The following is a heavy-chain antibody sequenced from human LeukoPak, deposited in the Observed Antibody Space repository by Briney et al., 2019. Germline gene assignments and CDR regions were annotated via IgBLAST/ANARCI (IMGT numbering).Heavy chain of an antibody. J-gene: IGHJ6*02. Sequence: SETLSLTCAVYGGSFSGYYWSWTRQPPGRGLEWIGEINHSGSTNYNPSLKSRVTISVDTSKNQFSLKLSSVTAADTAVYYSARGRIPYYYYGMDVWGQGTTVTVSS. CDR1: GGSFSGYY. V-gene: IGHV4-34*01. CDR3: ARGRIPYYYYGMDV. CDR2: INHSGST. D-gene: IGHD2-2*02.